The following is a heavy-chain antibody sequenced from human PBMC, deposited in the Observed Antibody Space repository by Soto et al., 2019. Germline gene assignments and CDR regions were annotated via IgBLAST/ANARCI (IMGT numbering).Heavy chain of an antibody. CDR2: ISYDGSNK. Sequence: QVQLVESGGGVVQPGRSLRLSCAASGFTFSSYAMHWVRQAPGKGLEWVAVISYDGSNKYYADSVKGRFTISRDNSKNTLYLQMNSLRAEDTAVYYCARDSGLGGSDYWGQGTLVTVSS. CDR1: GFTFSSYA. V-gene: IGHV3-30-3*01. J-gene: IGHJ4*02. D-gene: IGHD3-16*01. CDR3: ARDSGLGGSDY.